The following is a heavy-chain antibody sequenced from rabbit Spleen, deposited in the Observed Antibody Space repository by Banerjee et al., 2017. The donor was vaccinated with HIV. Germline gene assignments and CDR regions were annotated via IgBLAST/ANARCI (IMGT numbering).Heavy chain of an antibody. CDR1: GFSFSNSDY. D-gene: IGHD1-1*01. Sequence: QSLEESGGGLVQPEGSLTLTCKASGFSFSNSDYMCWVRQAPGKGLEWIACINTATGKAVYASWAKGRFTISRDNAQNTLYLQLNSLTAADTATYFCARDTSSSFSSYGMDLWGQGDPRHRL. CDR2: INTATGKA. CDR3: ARDTSSSFSSYGMDL. J-gene: IGHJ6*01. V-gene: IGHV1S40*01.